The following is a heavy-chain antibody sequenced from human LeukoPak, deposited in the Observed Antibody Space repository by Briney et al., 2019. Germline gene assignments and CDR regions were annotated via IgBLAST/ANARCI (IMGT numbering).Heavy chain of an antibody. CDR2: IHHSGRT. D-gene: IGHD2-15*01. CDR1: GVSISSADH. Sequence: SQTLSLTCTVSGVSISSADHWSWIRQPPGKGLEWVGYIHHSGRTHYNPSLKSRATLSLDTSKNQFSLKLTSVTAADTAVYHCAREVDVPSTSDGFDIWGQGTVVTVSS. CDR3: AREVDVPSTSDGFDI. J-gene: IGHJ3*02. V-gene: IGHV4-31*03.